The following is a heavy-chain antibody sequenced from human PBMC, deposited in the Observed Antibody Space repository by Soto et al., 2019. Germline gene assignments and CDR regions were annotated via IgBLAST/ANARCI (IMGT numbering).Heavy chain of an antibody. Sequence: PSETLSLTCAVSGGSISSGGYSWSWIRQPPGKGLEWIGYIYHSGSTYYNPSLKSRVTISVDRSKNQFSLKLSSVTAADTAVYYCARAGASMVRGVIITSYFDYWGQGTLVTVSS. J-gene: IGHJ4*02. V-gene: IGHV4-30-2*01. CDR3: ARAGASMVRGVIITSYFDY. CDR2: IYHSGST. CDR1: GGSISSGGYS. D-gene: IGHD3-10*01.